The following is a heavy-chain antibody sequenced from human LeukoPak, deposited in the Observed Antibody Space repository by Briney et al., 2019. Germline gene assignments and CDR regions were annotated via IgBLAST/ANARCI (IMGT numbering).Heavy chain of an antibody. CDR2: ISSSSSTI. J-gene: IGHJ4*02. D-gene: IGHD1-26*01. CDR3: AKDRIVGVIRGIDY. Sequence: GGSLTLSCAASAFTFSSYDMNWVRQAPGKGLEWVSYISSSSSTIYYADSVKGRFTISRDNAKNSLYLLMNSLRAEDTAMYYCAKDRIVGVIRGIDYWGQGTLVTVSS. CDR1: AFTFSSYD. V-gene: IGHV3-48*01.